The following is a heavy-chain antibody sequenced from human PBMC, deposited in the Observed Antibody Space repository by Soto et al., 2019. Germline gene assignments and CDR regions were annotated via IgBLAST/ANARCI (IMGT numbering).Heavy chain of an antibody. CDR2: IYYSGIT. V-gene: IGHV4-61*01. Sequence: SETLSLTCTVSGGSVTSGNYYWSWIRQPPGKGLEWIAYIYYSGITNNNPSLKSRVTISVDTSKNQFSLKLSSVTAADTAVYYCARTSSGYHPQGFDPWGQGTLVT. CDR1: GGSVTSGNYY. CDR3: ARTSSGYHPQGFDP. J-gene: IGHJ5*02. D-gene: IGHD3-22*01.